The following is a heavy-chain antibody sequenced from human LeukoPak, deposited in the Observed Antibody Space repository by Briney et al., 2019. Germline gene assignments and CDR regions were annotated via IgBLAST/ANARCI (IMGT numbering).Heavy chain of an antibody. CDR1: GLTFSSYW. D-gene: IGHD7-27*01. V-gene: IGHV3-74*01. Sequence: PGGSLRLSCAASGLTFSSYWMHWVRQAPGKGLVWVSRINSDGSSTSYADSVKGRFTISRDNAKNTLYLQMNSLRAEDTAVYYCARELTGVHYYYYGMDVWGQGTTVTVSS. CDR3: ARELTGVHYYYYGMDV. CDR2: INSDGSST. J-gene: IGHJ6*02.